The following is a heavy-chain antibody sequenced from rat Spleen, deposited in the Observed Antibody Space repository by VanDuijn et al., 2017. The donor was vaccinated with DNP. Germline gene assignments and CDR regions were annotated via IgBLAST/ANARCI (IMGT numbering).Heavy chain of an antibody. CDR3: ARHDNSDFDY. D-gene: IGHD1-10*01. CDR2: IPSSTDRT. J-gene: IGHJ2*01. V-gene: IGHV5S10*01. CDR1: GFTFSDYN. Sequence: EVQLVESGGGLVQPGRSLKLSCAASGFTFSDYNMAWVRQAPKKGLEWVATIPSSTDRTYYLDSVRGRFTISRDNAKSSLYLQMNSLKSEDTATYFCARHDNSDFDYWGQGVMVTVSS.